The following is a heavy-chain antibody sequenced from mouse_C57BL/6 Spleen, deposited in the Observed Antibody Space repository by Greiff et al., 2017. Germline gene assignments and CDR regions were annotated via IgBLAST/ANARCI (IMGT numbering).Heavy chain of an antibody. CDR2: INPNYGTT. Sequence: VQLQQSGPELVKPGASVKISCKASGYSFTDYNMNWVKQSHGQSLEWLGVINPNYGTTSYNQKFKGKATLTVDQSSSTAYMQLNSLTSEDSAVYYCARSPRPTIVTTRYFDVWGTGTTVTVSS. CDR1: GYSFTDYN. J-gene: IGHJ1*03. V-gene: IGHV1-39*01. CDR3: ARSPRPTIVTTRYFDV. D-gene: IGHD2-5*01.